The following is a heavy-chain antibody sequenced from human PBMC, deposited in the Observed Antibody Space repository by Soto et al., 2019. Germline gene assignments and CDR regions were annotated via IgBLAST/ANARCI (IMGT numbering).Heavy chain of an antibody. V-gene: IGHV1-69*13. CDR1: GGTFSSYA. D-gene: IGHD6-13*01. CDR2: IIPVFGTA. CDR3: ASDPIAAAGTRNYYYYYGMDV. Sequence: SVKVSCKASGGTFSSYAISWVRQAPGQGLEWMGGIIPVFGTANYAQKFQGRVTITADESTSTANMELSSLRSEDTAVYYCASDPIAAAGTRNYYYYYGMDVWGQGTTVTVSS. J-gene: IGHJ6*02.